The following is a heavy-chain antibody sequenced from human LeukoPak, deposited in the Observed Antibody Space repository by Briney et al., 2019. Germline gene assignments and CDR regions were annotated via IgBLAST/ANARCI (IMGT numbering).Heavy chain of an antibody. V-gene: IGHV1-2*02. J-gene: IGHJ6*02. CDR1: GYTFTGYY. Sequence: ASVKVSCKASGYTFTGYYMHWVRQAPGQGLEWMGWINPNSGGTNYAQQFQGRVTMTRDTSISTAYMELSRLRSDDTAVYYCARSSGPYYYGMDVWGQGTTVTVSS. CDR3: ARSSGPYYYGMDV. CDR2: INPNSGGT. D-gene: IGHD3-22*01.